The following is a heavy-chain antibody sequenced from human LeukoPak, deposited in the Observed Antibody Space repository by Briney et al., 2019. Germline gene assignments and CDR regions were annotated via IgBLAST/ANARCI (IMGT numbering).Heavy chain of an antibody. V-gene: IGHV4-59*01. CDR2: IYYSGST. CDR3: ARSYSGSFHLDY. CDR1: GGSISSYY. Sequence: SETLSLTCNVSGGSISSYYWSWIRQPPGKGLEWIGYIYYSGSTNYNPSLKSRVTISVDTSKNQFSLKLSSVTAADTAVYYCARSYSGSFHLDYWGQGTLVTVSS. D-gene: IGHD1-26*01. J-gene: IGHJ4*02.